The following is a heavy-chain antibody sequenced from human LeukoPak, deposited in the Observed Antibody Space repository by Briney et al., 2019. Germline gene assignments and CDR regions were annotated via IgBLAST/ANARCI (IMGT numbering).Heavy chain of an antibody. Sequence: GGSLRLSCAASGFTFSSYWMSWVRQAPGKGLEWVANIKQDGSEKYYVDSVKGRFTIPRDNAKNSTYLHMNSLRAEDTAVYYCGPEGKFYSSGWYGLDYWGQGTLVTVSS. D-gene: IGHD6-19*01. V-gene: IGHV3-7*03. CDR2: IKQDGSEK. J-gene: IGHJ4*02. CDR1: GFTFSSYW. CDR3: GPEGKFYSSGWYGLDY.